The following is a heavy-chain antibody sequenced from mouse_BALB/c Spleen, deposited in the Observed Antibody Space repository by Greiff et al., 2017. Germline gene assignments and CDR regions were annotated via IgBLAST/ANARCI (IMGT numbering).Heavy chain of an antibody. D-gene: IGHD2-1*01. J-gene: IGHJ3*01. CDR2: IRSKSNNYAT. V-gene: IGHV10S3*01. CDR3: VAYGNYGFAY. Sequence: GGGLVQPKGSLKLSCAASGFTFNTNAMNWVRQAPGKGLEWVARIRSKSNNYATYYADSVKDRFTISRDDSQSMLYLQMNNLKTEDTAMYYCVAYGNYGFAYWGQGTLVTVSA. CDR1: GFTFNTNA.